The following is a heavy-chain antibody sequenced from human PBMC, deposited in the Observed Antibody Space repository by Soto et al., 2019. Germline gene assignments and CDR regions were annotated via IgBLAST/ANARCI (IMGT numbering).Heavy chain of an antibody. V-gene: IGHV4-59*01. CDR2: IYYSGST. Sequence: QVQLQESGPGLVKPSETLSLTCTVSGGSISSYYWSWIRQPPGKGLEWIGYIYYSGSTNYNPSLKSRVTISVDTSKNQFSLRLSSVTAADTAVYYCARGRALWFGYRSNAFDIWGQGTMVTFSS. D-gene: IGHD3-10*01. J-gene: IGHJ3*02. CDR3: ARGRALWFGYRSNAFDI. CDR1: GGSISSYY.